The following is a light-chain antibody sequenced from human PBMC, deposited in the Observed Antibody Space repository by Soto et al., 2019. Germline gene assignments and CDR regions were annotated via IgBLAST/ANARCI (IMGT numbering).Light chain of an antibody. CDR2: EVN. J-gene: IGLJ1*01. Sequence: QSVLTQPPSVSGAPGQRVTISCTGSSSNIGAGYDVHWYQQLPGTAPKLLIYEVNNRPSGVSRRFSGSKAGNTASLSISGLLEDDEADYFCASFRSGTILVFGSGTKVTVL. V-gene: IGLV1-40*01. CDR1: SSNIGAGYD. CDR3: ASFRSGTILV.